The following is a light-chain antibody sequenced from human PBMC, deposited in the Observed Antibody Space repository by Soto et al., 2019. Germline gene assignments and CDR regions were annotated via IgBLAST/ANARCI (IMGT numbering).Light chain of an antibody. J-gene: IGLJ1*01. CDR3: SSHTISSALQV. CDR2: ENN. Sequence: LTQPHSVSESPGKTLSISCTRSSGSIANNYVQWYQQRPGSAPTTVIYENNQRLSGVPDRFSGSTDGSSNSASLTISGLQTEDEADYYCSSHTISSALQVFGTGTKLTVL. V-gene: IGLV6-57*04. CDR1: SGSIANNY.